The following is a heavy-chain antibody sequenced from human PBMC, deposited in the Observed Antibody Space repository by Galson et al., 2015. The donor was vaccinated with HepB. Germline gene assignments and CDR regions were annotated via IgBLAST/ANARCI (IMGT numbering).Heavy chain of an antibody. V-gene: IGHV3-9*01. Sequence: SLRLSCAASGFTFDDYAMHWVRQAPGKGLEWVSGISWNSGSIGYADSVKGRFTISRDNAKNSLYLQMNSLRAEDTAVYYCARSTHCGSTSCYTYYYYGMDVWGQGTTVTVSS. D-gene: IGHD2-2*02. CDR1: GFTFDDYA. CDR2: ISWNSGSI. J-gene: IGHJ6*02. CDR3: ARSTHCGSTSCYTYYYYGMDV.